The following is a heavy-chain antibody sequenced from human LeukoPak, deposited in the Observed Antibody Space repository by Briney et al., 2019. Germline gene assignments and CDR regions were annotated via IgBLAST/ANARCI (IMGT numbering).Heavy chain of an antibody. CDR3: ARQCRSDYFAY. D-gene: IGHD2-15*01. Sequence: PSETLSLTCTVSGYSISSGYYWGWIRQPPGKVLEWIGSIYHSGSTYYNPSLKSRVTISVDTSKNQFSLKLSSVTAADTAVYYCARQCRSDYFAYWGQGTLVTVSS. V-gene: IGHV4-38-2*02. J-gene: IGHJ4*02. CDR1: GYSISSGYY. CDR2: IYHSGST.